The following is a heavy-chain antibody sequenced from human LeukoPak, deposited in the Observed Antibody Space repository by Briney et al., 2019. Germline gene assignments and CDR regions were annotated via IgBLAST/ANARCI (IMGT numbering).Heavy chain of an antibody. CDR2: INPNSGGT. J-gene: IGHJ4*02. Sequence: ASVKVSCKASGYTFTGYYMHWVRQAPGQGLEWMGWINPNSGGTNYAQKFQGRVTMTRDTSISTAYMELSRLRSDDTAVYYCAREVREYYYDSSGYFGNWGQGTLVTVSS. D-gene: IGHD3-22*01. V-gene: IGHV1-2*02. CDR3: AREVREYYYDSSGYFGN. CDR1: GYTFTGYY.